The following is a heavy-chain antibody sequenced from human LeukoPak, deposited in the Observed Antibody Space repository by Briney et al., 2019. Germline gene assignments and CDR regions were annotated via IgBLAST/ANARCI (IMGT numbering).Heavy chain of an antibody. CDR2: IKEDGSET. CDR3: AKWKYSNSGIDDY. CDR1: GLNFNSRW. V-gene: IGHV3-7*03. D-gene: IGHD6-6*01. Sequence: GGSLRLSCVASGLNFNSRWMDWVRRAPGQGLEWVASIKEDGSETHYVDSVRGRFTISRDNDKDSLYLQMNNLRAEDTAMYYCAKWKYSNSGIDDYWGQGTLVTVSS. J-gene: IGHJ4*02.